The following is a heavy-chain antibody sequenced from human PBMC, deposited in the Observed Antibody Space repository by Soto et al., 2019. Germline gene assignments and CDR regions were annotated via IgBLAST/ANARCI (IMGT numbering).Heavy chain of an antibody. D-gene: IGHD2-21*02. CDR1: GFSHSTSGVA. V-gene: IGHV2-5*01. CDR2: IYWNDDK. J-gene: IGHJ5*02. CDR3: ARLLTAALFSYDL. Sequence: QITLKESGPTLVKPTQTLTLTCTLSGFSHSTSGVAVGWIRQPPGKALEWPGHIYWNDDKYYSKSLKSRLSLTKDTSKNQVVLTMTNVDPVDTGTYYCARLLTAALFSYDLWGQGTLVTVSS.